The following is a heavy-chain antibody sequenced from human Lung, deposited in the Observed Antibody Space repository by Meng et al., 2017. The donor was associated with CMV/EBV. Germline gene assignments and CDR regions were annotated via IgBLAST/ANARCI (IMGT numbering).Heavy chain of an antibody. J-gene: IGHJ4*02. CDR2: TYYSGAT. D-gene: IGHD1/OR15-1a*01. CDR1: GGSINSGDYY. CDR3: VRDNGVNGTTAY. Sequence: SETLSLTCTVSGGSINSGDYYWSWIRQPPGKGLECMGYTYYSGATYSSPSLRGRLTISIDTSRNQFSLKLYSVTAADTAVYYCVRDNGVNGTTAYWGQGTLVXVSS. V-gene: IGHV4-30-4*08.